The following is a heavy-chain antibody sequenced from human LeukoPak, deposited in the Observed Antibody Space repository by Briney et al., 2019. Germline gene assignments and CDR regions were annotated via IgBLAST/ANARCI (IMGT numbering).Heavy chain of an antibody. D-gene: IGHD3-3*01. CDR1: GGTFSSYA. Sequence: SVKVSCKASGGTFSSYAISWVRQAPGQGLEWMGRIIPIFGTANYAQKFQGRVTITADESTSTAYMELSSLRSEDTAVYYCARGVGGGYYDFWSGYPIDYWGQGTLVTVSS. CDR3: ARGVGGGYYDFWSGYPIDY. J-gene: IGHJ4*02. CDR2: IIPIFGTA. V-gene: IGHV1-69*13.